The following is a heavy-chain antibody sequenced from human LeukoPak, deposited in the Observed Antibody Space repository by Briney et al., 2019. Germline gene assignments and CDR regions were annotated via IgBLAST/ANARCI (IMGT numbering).Heavy chain of an antibody. CDR1: GFTFSSYG. J-gene: IGHJ4*02. CDR2: IWYDGSNK. V-gene: IGHV3-33*01. Sequence: GRSLRLSCAASGFTFSSYGMHWVRQAPGKGLEWVAVIWYDGSNKYYADSVKGRFTISRDNSKNTLYLQMNSLRAEDTAVYYCARDATDYYDSSGSYFDYWGQGALVTVSS. CDR3: ARDATDYYDSSGSYFDY. D-gene: IGHD3-22*01.